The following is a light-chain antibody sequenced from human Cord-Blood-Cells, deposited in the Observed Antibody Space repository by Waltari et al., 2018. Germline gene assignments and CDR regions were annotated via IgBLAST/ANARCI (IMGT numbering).Light chain of an antibody. CDR3: QQYNSYSPG. CDR2: KAS. V-gene: IGKV1-5*03. CDR1: QSISSL. Sequence: DIQMTQSPSTLSASVGDRVTITCRASQSISSLLAWYQQKPGKAPKLLIYKASSLESGVPSRFSGSGSGTEFTLTISSLQPDDFATYYCQQYNSYSPGFGQGTKLEIK. J-gene: IGKJ2*03.